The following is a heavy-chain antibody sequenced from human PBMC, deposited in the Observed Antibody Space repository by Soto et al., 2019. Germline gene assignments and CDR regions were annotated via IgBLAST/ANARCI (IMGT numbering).Heavy chain of an antibody. CDR2: IYYSGST. V-gene: IGHV4-59*12. CDR1: GGSISSYY. CDR3: ARYRVARRYPFDY. D-gene: IGHD3-9*01. J-gene: IGHJ4*02. Sequence: PSETLSLTCTVSGGSISSYYWSWIRQPPGKGLEWIGYIYYSGSTNYNPSLKSRVTISVDTSKNQFSLKLSSVTAADTAVYYCARYRVARRYPFDYWGQGTLVTVSS.